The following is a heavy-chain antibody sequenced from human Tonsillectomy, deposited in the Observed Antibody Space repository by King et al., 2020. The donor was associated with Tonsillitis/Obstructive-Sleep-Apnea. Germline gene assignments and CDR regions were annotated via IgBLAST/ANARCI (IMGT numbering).Heavy chain of an antibody. CDR1: AFTFSSYW. J-gene: IGHJ3*01. V-gene: IGHV3-74*01. CDR3: ARDDGRIREGGGALDD. CDR2: IDHDGRST. Sequence: VQLVESGGGLVQPGGSLRLSCAASAFTFSSYWMYWVRQAPGKGLVWVSRIDHDGRSTSYADSVKGRFTISRDNAKNTLYLQMNSLRAGDTAVYYCARDDGRIREGGGALDDWGGRRTLAVSS. D-gene: IGHD1-26*01.